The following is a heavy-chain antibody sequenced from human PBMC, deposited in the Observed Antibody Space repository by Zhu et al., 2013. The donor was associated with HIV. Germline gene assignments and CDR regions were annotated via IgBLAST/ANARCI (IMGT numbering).Heavy chain of an antibody. CDR1: GHIFSELS. Sequence: QVHLLQSGAEVKKPGASVKVSCKVSGHIFSELSVHWVRQPPGKGLEWMAGVDPENGARMFAENFQNRVTLSEDTSRDTAYIELSSLRSEDTAVYYCARDVGAKKGDAFDIWGQGTMVTVSS. CDR2: VDPENGAR. V-gene: IGHV1-24*01. CDR3: ARDVGAKKGDAFDI. D-gene: IGHD1-26*01. J-gene: IGHJ3*02.